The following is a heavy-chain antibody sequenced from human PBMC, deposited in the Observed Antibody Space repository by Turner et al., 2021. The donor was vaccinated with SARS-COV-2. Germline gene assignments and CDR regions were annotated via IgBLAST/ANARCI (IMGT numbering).Heavy chain of an antibody. CDR3: ARVGSYGRRDVDY. D-gene: IGHD5-18*01. CDR2: IYSGGST. Sequence: EVQLVGSGGSLIQPGGSMRLSCAASGFTVSSNYMSWVRQAPGKGLEWVSVIYSGGSTYYADSVKGRFTISRDNSKNTLYLQMNSLRAEDTAVYYCARVGSYGRRDVDYWGQGTLVTVSS. J-gene: IGHJ4*02. CDR1: GFTVSSNY. V-gene: IGHV3-53*01.